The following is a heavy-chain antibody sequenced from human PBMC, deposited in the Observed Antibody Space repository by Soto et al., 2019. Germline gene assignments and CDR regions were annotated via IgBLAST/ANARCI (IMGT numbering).Heavy chain of an antibody. V-gene: IGHV1-46*01. D-gene: IGHD3-10*01. CDR3: ARDSRALLWFGELYPYGMDV. CDR2: INPSGGST. J-gene: IGHJ6*02. Sequence: GSSVKVSFKASGYTFTSYYMHLLGQGPVQLLEWMGIINPSGGSTTYAQKFQGRVTMTRDTSTSTVYMELSSLRSEDTAVYYCARDSRALLWFGELYPYGMDVWGQGTTVTVSS. CDR1: GYTFTSYY.